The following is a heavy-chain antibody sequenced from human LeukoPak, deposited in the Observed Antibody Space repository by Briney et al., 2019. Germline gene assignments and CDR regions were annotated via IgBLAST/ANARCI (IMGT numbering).Heavy chain of an antibody. V-gene: IGHV3-11*01. CDR2: ISSSGNTI. Sequence: GGSLRLSCAASGFTFSDYYMSWVRQAPGKGLEWVSYISSSGNTIYYADSVKGRFTISRDNAKNLLSLQMNSLRAEDTALYYCAGGNSYYDSSGYYTLTYWGQGTLVTVSS. CDR1: GFTFSDYY. D-gene: IGHD3-22*01. J-gene: IGHJ4*02. CDR3: AGGNSYYDSSGYYTLTY.